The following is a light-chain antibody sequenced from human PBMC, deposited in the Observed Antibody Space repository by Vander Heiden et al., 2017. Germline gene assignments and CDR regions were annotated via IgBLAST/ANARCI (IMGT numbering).Light chain of an antibody. Sequence: QSVLTQPPSVSGPPGQRVPISCTGSSSNIGANYDVHWYQQLPGRAPKLLIYGNTNRPSGVPDRFSASKSGTSASLAITGLQGEDEADYYCQSYDSSLSGPVIFGGGTKLNVL. CDR2: GNT. J-gene: IGLJ2*01. CDR1: SSNIGANYD. CDR3: QSYDSSLSGPVI. V-gene: IGLV1-40*01.